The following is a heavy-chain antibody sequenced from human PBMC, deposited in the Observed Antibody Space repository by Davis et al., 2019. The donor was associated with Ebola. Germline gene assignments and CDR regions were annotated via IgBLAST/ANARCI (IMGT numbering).Heavy chain of an antibody. CDR2: IRSKANSYAT. J-gene: IGHJ4*02. Sequence: PGGSLRLSCAASGFTFSGSAMHWVRQASGKGLEWVGRIRSKANSYATAYAASVKGRFTISRDDSKNTAYLQMNSLKTEDTAVYYCTRPHLNSYGYDYWGQGTLVTVSS. CDR3: TRPHLNSYGYDY. V-gene: IGHV3-73*01. CDR1: GFTFSGSA. D-gene: IGHD5-18*01.